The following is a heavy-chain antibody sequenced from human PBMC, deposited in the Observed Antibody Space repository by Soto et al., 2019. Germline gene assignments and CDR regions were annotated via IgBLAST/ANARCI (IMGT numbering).Heavy chain of an antibody. CDR1: GSTFTSYG. D-gene: IGHD6-13*01. CDR2: ISAYNGNT. V-gene: IGHV1-18*04. CDR3: ARGGLSSSSWYLTYYYYGLEV. Sequence: GSVKVSCQASGSTFTSYGISWVRQAPGQGLERMGWISAYNGNTNYAQKRQGRVTMTTDTSTSTAYMALRSLRSDDTAVYYCARGGLSSSSWYLTYYYYGLEVWGQGTTLTASS. J-gene: IGHJ6*02.